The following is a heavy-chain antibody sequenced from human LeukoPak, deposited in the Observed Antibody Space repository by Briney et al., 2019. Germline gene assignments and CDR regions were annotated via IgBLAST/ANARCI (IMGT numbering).Heavy chain of an antibody. CDR3: APTGARGMDV. J-gene: IGHJ6*02. CDR2: ISSSGSTI. V-gene: IGHV3-48*03. CDR1: GFTFSSYE. D-gene: IGHD4-17*01. Sequence: SGGSLRLSCAASGFTFSSYEMNWVRQAPGKGLEWVSYISSSGSTIYYADSVKGRFTVSRDNAKNSLYLQMNSLRAEDTAVYYCAPTGARGMDVWGQGTTVTVSS.